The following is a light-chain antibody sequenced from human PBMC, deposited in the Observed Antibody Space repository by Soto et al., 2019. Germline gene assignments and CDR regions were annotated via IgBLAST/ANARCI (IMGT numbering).Light chain of an antibody. CDR1: QSVSSNY. J-gene: IGKJ1*01. V-gene: IGKV3-20*01. Sequence: ALSQSPGTLSSSPGERATLSCRAIQSVSSNYLACYQQNPGQPPRLLISGASGRATGVPDRFSGSGAGTDFSLTISRLEPADFAMYFCQQYGSSPPWTFGQGTKVDIK. CDR2: GAS. CDR3: QQYGSSPPWT.